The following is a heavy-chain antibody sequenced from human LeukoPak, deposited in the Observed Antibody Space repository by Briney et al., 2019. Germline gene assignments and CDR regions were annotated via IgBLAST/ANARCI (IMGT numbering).Heavy chain of an antibody. CDR3: ARGGGGSYSISY. D-gene: IGHD1-26*01. Sequence: GSLRLSCAASGFTFSSYSMNWVRQAPGKGLEWVSSISSSSSYIYYADSVKGRFTISRDNAKNSLYLQMNSLRAEDTAVYYCARGGGGSYSISYWGQGTLVTVSS. CDR2: ISSSSSYI. V-gene: IGHV3-21*01. CDR1: GFTFSSYS. J-gene: IGHJ4*02.